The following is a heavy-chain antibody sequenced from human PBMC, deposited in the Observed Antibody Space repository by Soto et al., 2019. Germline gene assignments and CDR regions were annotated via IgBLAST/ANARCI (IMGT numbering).Heavy chain of an antibody. CDR1: GFTFSSYA. CDR2: ISVSGDRT. D-gene: IGHD3-3*01. CDR3: AKGGDSITRNKPLDY. Sequence: PGGSLRLTWAASGFTFSSYAMCWVRQTPGKGLEWVSSISVSGDRTFYADSVKGRFTISRDNFRNTLHLQMNSLRAEDTALYYCAKGGDSITRNKPLDYWGQGTLVTVSS. J-gene: IGHJ4*02. V-gene: IGHV3-23*01.